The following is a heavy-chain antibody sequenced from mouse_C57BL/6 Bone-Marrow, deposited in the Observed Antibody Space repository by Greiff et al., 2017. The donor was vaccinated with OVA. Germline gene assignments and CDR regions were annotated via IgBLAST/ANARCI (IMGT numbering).Heavy chain of an antibody. J-gene: IGHJ4*01. CDR3: ARRSNYYAMDD. Sequence: EVMLVESGGGLVQPGGSLKLSCAASGFTFSDYGMAWVRQAPRKGPEWVAFISNLAYSIYYADTVTGRFTISRENAKNTLYLEMSSLRSEDTAMYYCARRSNYYAMDDWGQGTSVTVSS. V-gene: IGHV5-15*01. D-gene: IGHD2-5*01. CDR2: ISNLAYSI. CDR1: GFTFSDYG.